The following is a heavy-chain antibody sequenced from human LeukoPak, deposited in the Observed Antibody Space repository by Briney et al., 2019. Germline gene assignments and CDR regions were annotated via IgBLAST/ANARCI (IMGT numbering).Heavy chain of an antibody. D-gene: IGHD6-19*01. CDR3: AAGTTGGWSEPFDY. J-gene: IGHJ4*02. CDR1: GFTFSSYW. CDR2: IKQDGSEK. Sequence: LSGGSLRLSCAASGFTFSSYWMSWVRQAPGKGLEGVANIKQDGSEKYYVDSVKGRFTISRDNAKNSLYLQMNSLRAEDTAVYYCAAGTTGGWSEPFDYWGQGALVTVSS. V-gene: IGHV3-7*01.